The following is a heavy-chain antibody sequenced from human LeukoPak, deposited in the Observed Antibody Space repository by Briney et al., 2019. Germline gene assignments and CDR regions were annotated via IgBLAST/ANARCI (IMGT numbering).Heavy chain of an antibody. V-gene: IGHV1-24*01. CDR2: VDPESGAA. D-gene: IGHD2-2*01. Sequence: ASVTVSCTVSGYSLTELSTHWVRQAPGKGLEWMGGVDPESGAAMYAQKLQGRVTMTEDTSTDTAYMELNSLTSDDTAVYYCATGPTMPEPDTSPGLLDFWGQGTLVTVSS. CDR3: ATGPTMPEPDTSPGLLDF. J-gene: IGHJ4*02. CDR1: GYSLTELS.